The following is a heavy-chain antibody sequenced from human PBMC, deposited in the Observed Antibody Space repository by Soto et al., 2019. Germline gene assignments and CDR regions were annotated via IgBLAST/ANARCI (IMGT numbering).Heavy chain of an antibody. CDR2: INPSGGST. CDR3: ARGYDFWSGYQIPSFDP. Sequence: ASVKVSCKASGYAFTSYYMHWVRQAPGQGLEWMGIINPSGGSTSYAQKFQGRVTMTRDTSTSTVYMELSSLRSEDTAVYYCARGYDFWSGYQIPSFDPWGQGTLVTVSS. CDR1: GYAFTSYY. J-gene: IGHJ5*02. D-gene: IGHD3-3*01. V-gene: IGHV1-46*01.